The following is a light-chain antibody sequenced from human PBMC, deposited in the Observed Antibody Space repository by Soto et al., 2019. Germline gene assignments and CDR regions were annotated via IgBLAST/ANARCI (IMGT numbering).Light chain of an antibody. CDR1: QSISSY. J-gene: IGKJ4*01. Sequence: DIQMTQSPSSLSASVGDRVTITCRASQSISSYLNWYQQKPGKAPKLLIYAASSLQSGVPSRFSGTGSETDFTLTISSLQPEDSATYYCQQSYSTPITSGGGTKVEIK. V-gene: IGKV1-39*01. CDR2: AAS. CDR3: QQSYSTPIT.